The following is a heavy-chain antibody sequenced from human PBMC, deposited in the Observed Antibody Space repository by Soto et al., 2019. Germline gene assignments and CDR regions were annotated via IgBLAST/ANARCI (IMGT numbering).Heavy chain of an antibody. CDR3: ARGLSITPSYYGMDV. CDR1: GGTFSSYG. V-gene: IGHV1-18*01. CDR2: ISAYNGNT. J-gene: IGHJ6*02. Sequence: VASVKVSCKASGGTFSSYGISWVRQAPGQGLEWMGWISAYNGNTNYAQKLQGRVTMTTDTSTSTAYMELRSLRSDDTAVYYCARGLSITPSYYGMDVWGQGATVTVSS. D-gene: IGHD3-10*01.